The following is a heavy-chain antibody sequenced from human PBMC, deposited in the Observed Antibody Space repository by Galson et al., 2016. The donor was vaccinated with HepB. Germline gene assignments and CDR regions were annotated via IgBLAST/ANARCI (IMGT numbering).Heavy chain of an antibody. V-gene: IGHV3-30-3*01. Sequence: SLRLSCAASGFTFGSHAMHWVRQAPGKGLEWVAIISYDGSNELYVDSVKGRFIIPRDNSENTLYLQMNSLRAEDTAVYYCARRTDSVDGGDYWGQGTLVTVSS. CDR3: ARRTDSVDGGDY. CDR1: GFTFGSHA. CDR2: ISYDGSNE. D-gene: IGHD2-15*01. J-gene: IGHJ4*02.